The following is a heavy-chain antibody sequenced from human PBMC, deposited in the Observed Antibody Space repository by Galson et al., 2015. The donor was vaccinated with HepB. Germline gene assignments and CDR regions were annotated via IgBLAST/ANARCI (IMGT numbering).Heavy chain of an antibody. V-gene: IGHV1-69*13. Sequence: SVKVSCKASGGTFSSYAISWVRQAPGQGLEWMGGIIPIFGTANYAQKFQGRVTITADESTSTAYMELSSLRSEDTAVYYCATGLEPNSVIRVYYFDYWGQGTLVTVSS. CDR1: GGTFSSYA. CDR2: IIPIFGTA. D-gene: IGHD2-21*01. CDR3: ATGLEPNSVIRVYYFDY. J-gene: IGHJ4*02.